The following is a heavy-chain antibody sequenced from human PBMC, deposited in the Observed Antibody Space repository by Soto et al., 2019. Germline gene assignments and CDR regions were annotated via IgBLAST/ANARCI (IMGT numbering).Heavy chain of an antibody. Sequence: ASVKVSCKASGYTFTGYYMYWVRQAPGQGLEWMGWINPNSGGTNYAQKFQGWVTMTRDTSISTAYMELSRLRSDDTAVYYCARGSSSSEMDAFDIWGQGTMVTVSS. CDR1: GYTFTGYY. CDR3: ARGSSSSEMDAFDI. CDR2: INPNSGGT. D-gene: IGHD6-6*01. J-gene: IGHJ3*02. V-gene: IGHV1-2*04.